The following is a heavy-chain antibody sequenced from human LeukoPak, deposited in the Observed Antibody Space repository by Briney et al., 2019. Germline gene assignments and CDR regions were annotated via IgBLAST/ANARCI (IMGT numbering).Heavy chain of an antibody. CDR2: ISAYNGNT. V-gene: IGHV1-18*01. Sequence: GASVKVSCKASGYTFTSYGISWVRQAPGQGLEWMGWISAYNGNTNYAQKLQGRVTMTTDTSTSTAYMELRSLRSDDTAVYYCARDSRSAAIYYYYYMDVWGKGTTVTISS. CDR1: GYTFTSYG. J-gene: IGHJ6*03. D-gene: IGHD2-2*02. CDR3: ARDSRSAAIYYYYYMDV.